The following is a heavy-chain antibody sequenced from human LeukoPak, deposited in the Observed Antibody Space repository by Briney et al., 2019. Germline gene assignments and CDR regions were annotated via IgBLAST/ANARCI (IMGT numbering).Heavy chain of an antibody. CDR3: ARISIPFYVDKVGYMDV. J-gene: IGHJ6*03. CDR1: GYTLTGYY. V-gene: IGHV1-2*02. D-gene: IGHD5/OR15-5a*01. CDR2: INPNSGGT. Sequence: ASVKVSCKASGYTLTGYYMHWVRQAPVQGLEWMGWINPNSGGTNYAQKFQGRVTMTRDTSISAAYMELSRLRSDDTAVYYCARISIPFYVDKVGYMDVWGKGTTVTVSS.